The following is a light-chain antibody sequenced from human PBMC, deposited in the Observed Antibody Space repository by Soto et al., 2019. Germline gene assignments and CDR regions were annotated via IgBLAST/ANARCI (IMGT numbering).Light chain of an antibody. J-gene: IGKJ3*01. V-gene: IGKV3-20*01. CDR2: GAS. CDR1: QSVSSSY. CDR3: QQYGSSPFT. Sequence: ENVFAQSPGPPSFSPGGRATPSRRGGQSVSSSYLAWYQQKPGQAPRLLIYGASSRATGIPDRFSGSGSGTDFTLTISRLEPEDFAVYYCQQYGSSPFTFGPGTKVDIK.